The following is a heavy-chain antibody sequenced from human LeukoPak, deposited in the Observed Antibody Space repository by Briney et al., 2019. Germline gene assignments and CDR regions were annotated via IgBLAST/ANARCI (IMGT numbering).Heavy chain of an antibody. J-gene: IGHJ4*02. CDR1: GFTVSSNY. Sequence: GGSLRLSCAASGFTVSSNYMSWVRQAPGKGLEWVSVIYGGGSTYYADSVKGRFTISRDNSKNTLYLQMNSLRAEDTAVYYCARSGWFGELSMYYFDYWGQGTLVTVSS. V-gene: IGHV3-66*01. CDR3: ARSGWFGELSMYYFDY. D-gene: IGHD3-10*01. CDR2: IYGGGST.